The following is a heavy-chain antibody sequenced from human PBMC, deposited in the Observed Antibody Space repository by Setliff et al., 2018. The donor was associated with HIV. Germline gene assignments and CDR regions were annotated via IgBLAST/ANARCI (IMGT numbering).Heavy chain of an antibody. CDR3: TIPASSLAPN. Sequence: SETLSLTCTVSGDSISRSSYYWGWIRQPPGKGLEWIGEINHSGSTNYNPSLKSRVIISVDTSNNQISLKLTSVTAADTAVYYCTIPASSLAPNWGRGTQVTVSS. CDR2: INHSGST. CDR1: GDSISRSSYY. J-gene: IGHJ4*02. V-gene: IGHV4-39*01.